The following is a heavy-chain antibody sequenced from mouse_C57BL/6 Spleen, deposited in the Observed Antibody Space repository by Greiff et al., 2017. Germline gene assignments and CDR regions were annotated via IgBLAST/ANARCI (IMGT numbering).Heavy chain of an antibody. V-gene: IGHV1-55*01. CDR3: ARGDSCYGSVPAWFAD. Sequence: VQLHQPGAELVKPGASVKMSCKASGYTFTSYWITWVKQRPGQGLEWIGDIYPGSGSTNYNEKFKGKATLTVDTSSSTAYMQRSSLTSEDSAVYYCARGDSCYGSVPAWFADWGQGTLVTVSA. CDR2: IYPGSGST. CDR1: GYTFTSYW. D-gene: IGHD1-1*01. J-gene: IGHJ3*01.